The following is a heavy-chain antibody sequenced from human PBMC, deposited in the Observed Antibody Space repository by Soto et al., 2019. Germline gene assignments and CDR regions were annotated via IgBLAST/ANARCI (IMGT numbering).Heavy chain of an antibody. Sequence: ASVKVSCKASGYTFTSYDINWLRQATGQGLEWMGWMNPNSGNTGYAQKFQGRVTMTRNTSISTAYMELSSLRSEDTAVYYCARGPRGLVRGVEVSRNFDYWGQGTLVTVSS. V-gene: IGHV1-8*01. CDR3: ARGPRGLVRGVEVSRNFDY. CDR2: MNPNSGNT. J-gene: IGHJ4*02. D-gene: IGHD3-10*01. CDR1: GYTFTSYD.